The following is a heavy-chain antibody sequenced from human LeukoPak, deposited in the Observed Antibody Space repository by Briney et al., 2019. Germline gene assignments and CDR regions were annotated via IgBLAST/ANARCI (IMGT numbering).Heavy chain of an antibody. J-gene: IGHJ4*02. CDR3: ARGLRGSSGYSVGY. CDR2: ITGGGSTI. CDR1: GFTFSSYE. V-gene: IGHV3-48*03. D-gene: IGHD3-22*01. Sequence: GGSLRLSCAGSGFTFSSYEMNWVRQAPGKGLEWVACITGGGSTIYYADSVKGRFTISRDNAKNSLYLQMNSLRAEDTAVYYCARGLRGSSGYSVGYWGQGTLVTVSS.